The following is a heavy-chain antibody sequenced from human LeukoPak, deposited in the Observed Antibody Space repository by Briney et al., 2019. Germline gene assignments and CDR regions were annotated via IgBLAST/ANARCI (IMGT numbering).Heavy chain of an antibody. J-gene: IGHJ5*02. CDR3: ARVYAGSYPTSTNWIDP. Sequence: SETLSLTRTVSGGSISSGGYYWRSIRQHPGKGMEWIGYICYSGSTSYNPSLKSRVTISVDTSKNHFSLKLSSVTAADTAVYYCARVYAGSYPTSTNWIDPWGQGTLVTVSS. D-gene: IGHD3-10*01. CDR1: GGSISSGGYY. V-gene: IGHV4-31*03. CDR2: ICYSGST.